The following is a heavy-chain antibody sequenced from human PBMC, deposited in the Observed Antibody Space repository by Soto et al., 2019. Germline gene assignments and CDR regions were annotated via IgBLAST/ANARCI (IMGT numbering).Heavy chain of an antibody. D-gene: IGHD1-1*01. J-gene: IGHJ6*02. CDR3: AREFWNPKAHYYYYYRMDV. CDR1: GYTFTSYG. V-gene: IGHV1-18*01. CDR2: ISAYNGNT. Sequence: ASVKVSCKASGYTFTSYGISWVRQAPGQGLEWMGWISAYNGNTNYAQKLQGRVTMTTDTSTSTAYMELRSLRSDDAAVYYCAREFWNPKAHYYYYYRMDVWGQGTTATVYS.